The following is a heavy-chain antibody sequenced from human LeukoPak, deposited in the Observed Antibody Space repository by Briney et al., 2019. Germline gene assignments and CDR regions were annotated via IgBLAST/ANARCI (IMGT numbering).Heavy chain of an antibody. V-gene: IGHV3-7*01. D-gene: IGHD4-17*01. Sequence: GGSLRLSCAASGFTFSSYSMNWVRQAPGKGLEWVANIKQDGSEKYYVDSVKGRFTISRDNAKNSLYLQMNSLRAEDTAVYYCARTFYGDYDYWGQGTLVTVSS. CDR1: GFTFSSYS. CDR3: ARTFYGDYDY. J-gene: IGHJ4*02. CDR2: IKQDGSEK.